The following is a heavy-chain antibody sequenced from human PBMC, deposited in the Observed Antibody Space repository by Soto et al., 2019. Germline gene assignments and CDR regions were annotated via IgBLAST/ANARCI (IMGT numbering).Heavy chain of an antibody. Sequence: GGSLRLSCAAAGFTVSSNSMTWVRQAPGKGLQWVSVIYSGGSTDYADSVKGRFTISRDNSKNTLSLQMNSLRAEDTAVYYCARGSNWLDNWGQGTLVTVS. CDR2: IYSGGST. J-gene: IGHJ4*02. D-gene: IGHD7-27*01. V-gene: IGHV3-53*01. CDR3: ARGSNWLDN. CDR1: GFTVSSNS.